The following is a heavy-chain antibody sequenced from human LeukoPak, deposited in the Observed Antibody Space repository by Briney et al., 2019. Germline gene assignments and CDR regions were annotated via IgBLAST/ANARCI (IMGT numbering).Heavy chain of an antibody. CDR2: INNSGST. CDR1: GGSFSGYY. CDR3: ARDASMVRGVLHYYYGMDV. J-gene: IGHJ6*02. Sequence: PSETLSLTCAVSGGSFSGYYWSWIRQPPGKGLEWIGEINNSGSTNYNPSLKSRVTISVDTSKNQFSLKLSSVTAADTAVYYCARDASMVRGVLHYYYGMDVWGQGTTVTVSS. D-gene: IGHD3-10*01. V-gene: IGHV4-34*01.